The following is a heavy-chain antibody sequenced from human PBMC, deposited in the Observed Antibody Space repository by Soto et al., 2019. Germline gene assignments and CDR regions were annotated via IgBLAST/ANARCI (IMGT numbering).Heavy chain of an antibody. J-gene: IGHJ4*02. CDR2: INWNGAST. V-gene: IGHV3-20*01. D-gene: IGHD4-17*01. CDR1: GFTLDDYG. CDR3: TRVEHGEQIDF. Sequence: EVPLVESGGGVVRPGGSLRLSCAASGFTLDDYGMRWVRQAPGKGLEWVSGINWNGASTGYADSVKSRFAISRDNAKNSRYLEMNSLRAEDTDLYHCTRVEHGEQIDFWGQGTLVTVSS.